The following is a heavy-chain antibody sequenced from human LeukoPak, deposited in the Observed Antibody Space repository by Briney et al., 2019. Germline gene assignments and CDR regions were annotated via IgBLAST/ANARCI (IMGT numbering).Heavy chain of an antibody. CDR2: IKQDGSET. D-gene: IGHD4/OR15-4a*01. V-gene: IGHV3-7*01. CDR1: GFTFSSYW. J-gene: IGHJ4*02. CDR3: ARATAESALSAG. Sequence: GGSLRLSCAASGFTFSSYWMSWVRQAPGRAGEWVANIKQDGSETYYVDSVKGRFTISRDNAKNSLYLQMNSLRAEDTAVYYCARATAESALSAGWGQGTLVTVSS.